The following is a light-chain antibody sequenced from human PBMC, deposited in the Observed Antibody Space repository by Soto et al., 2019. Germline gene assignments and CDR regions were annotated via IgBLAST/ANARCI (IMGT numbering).Light chain of an antibody. CDR2: AAS. J-gene: IGKJ5*01. Sequence: DIQMTQSPSSLSASVGDRVTITCRASQDIRSSLAWYQQRPGKAPNLLIYAASTLQSGVPSRFSGSGSGTDFTLTISYLQAEDFGTYYCQEASRIPITFGQGTRLEIK. CDR1: QDIRSS. V-gene: IGKV1-12*01. CDR3: QEASRIPIT.